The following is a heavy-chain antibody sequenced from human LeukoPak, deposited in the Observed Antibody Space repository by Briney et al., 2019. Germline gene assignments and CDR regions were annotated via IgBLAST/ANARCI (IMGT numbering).Heavy chain of an antibody. V-gene: IGHV3-9*01. CDR3: ARSLGGHSSGWFYFDY. Sequence: GGSLRLSCAASGFTFDDYAMHWVRQAPGKGLEWVSGISWNSGSIGYADSVKGRFTISRDNAKNSLHLQLSSLTAEDTAVYYCARSLGGHSSGWFYFDYWGQGTLVTVSS. CDR2: ISWNSGSI. J-gene: IGHJ4*02. D-gene: IGHD6-19*01. CDR1: GFTFDDYA.